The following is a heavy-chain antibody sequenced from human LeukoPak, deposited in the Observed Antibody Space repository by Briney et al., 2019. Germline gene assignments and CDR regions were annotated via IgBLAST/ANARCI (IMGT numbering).Heavy chain of an antibody. CDR2: IYHSGST. J-gene: IGHJ1*01. Sequence: SETLSLTCTVSGYSISSGYYWGWIRQPPGKGLEWIGSIYHSGSTYYNPSLKSRVTISVDTSKNQFSLKLSSVTAADTAVYYCARGSSSWYWDFQHWGQGTLVTVSS. CDR3: ARGSSSWYWDFQH. CDR1: GYSISSGYY. D-gene: IGHD6-13*01. V-gene: IGHV4-38-2*02.